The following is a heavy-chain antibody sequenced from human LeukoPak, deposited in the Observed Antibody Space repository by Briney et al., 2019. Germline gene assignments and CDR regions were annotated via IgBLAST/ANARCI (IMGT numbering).Heavy chain of an antibody. Sequence: SGGSLRLSCAASGFYFSTYVMGWVRQAPGKGLEWVAGISGGGGTTFYADSVQGRFTISRDNSNNTLFLQMNSLRAEDTAVYYCARELWGSRGFDYWGQGTLVTVSS. V-gene: IGHV3-23*01. CDR3: ARELWGSRGFDY. CDR2: ISGGGGTT. J-gene: IGHJ4*02. D-gene: IGHD3-16*01. CDR1: GFYFSTYV.